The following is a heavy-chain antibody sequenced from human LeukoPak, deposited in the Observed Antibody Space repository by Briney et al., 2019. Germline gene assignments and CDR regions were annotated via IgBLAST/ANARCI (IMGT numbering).Heavy chain of an antibody. CDR3: ARGRRFLDYYYYMDV. Sequence: PSETLSLTCAVYGGSFSGYYWGWIRQPPGKGLKWIGEINHSGSTNYNPSLKSRVTISVDTSKNQFSLKLSSVTAADTAVYYCARGRRFLDYYYYMDVWGKGTTVTVSS. D-gene: IGHD3-3*01. CDR1: GGSFSGYY. CDR2: INHSGST. J-gene: IGHJ6*03. V-gene: IGHV4-34*01.